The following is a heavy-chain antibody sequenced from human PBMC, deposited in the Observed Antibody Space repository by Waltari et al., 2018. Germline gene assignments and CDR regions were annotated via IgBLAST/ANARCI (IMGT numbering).Heavy chain of an antibody. V-gene: IGHV3-74*01. Sequence: EVQLVESGGGLVQPGGSLRLACAASGLTFSSYWMHWVRQVPGKGLVGDERISTEGSGANYADSVQGRFSSYRDNAKNRINRKMNSLRAEDTAGYYCARGPVSGSGSYYVGDYWGQGTLVTVSS. CDR3: ARGPVSGSGSYYVGDY. CDR1: GLTFSSYW. D-gene: IGHD1-26*01. J-gene: IGHJ4*02. CDR2: ISTEGSGA.